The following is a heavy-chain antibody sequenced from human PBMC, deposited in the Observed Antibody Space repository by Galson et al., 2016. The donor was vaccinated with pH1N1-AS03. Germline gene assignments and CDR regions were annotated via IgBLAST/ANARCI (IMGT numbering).Heavy chain of an antibody. D-gene: IGHD3-10*01. J-gene: IGHJ4*02. CDR2: TFYWSKWSN. V-gene: IGHV6-1*01. CDR1: GDSVSGSRGVA. CDR3: ARGKNSGLDY. Sequence: CAISGDSVSGSRGVAWNWIRQSPSRGLEWLGRTFYWSKWSNDYAESVKSRITIDPDTSNNQSSLHLNSVTPEDTAIYFCARGKNSGLDYWGQGTPVTVSS.